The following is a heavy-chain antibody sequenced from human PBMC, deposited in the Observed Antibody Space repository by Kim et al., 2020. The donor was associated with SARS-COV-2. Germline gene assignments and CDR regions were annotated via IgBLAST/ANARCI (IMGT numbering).Heavy chain of an antibody. CDR1: GFTFSSYA. CDR2: ISYDGSNK. V-gene: IGHV3-30*04. Sequence: GGSLRLSCAASGFTFSSYAMHWVRQAPGKGLEWVAVISYDGSNKYYADSVKGRFTISRDNSKNTLYLQMNSLRAEDTAVYYCARDEGRYLTGYFDYWGQGTLVTVSS. CDR3: ARDEGRYLTGYFDY. D-gene: IGHD3-9*01. J-gene: IGHJ4*02.